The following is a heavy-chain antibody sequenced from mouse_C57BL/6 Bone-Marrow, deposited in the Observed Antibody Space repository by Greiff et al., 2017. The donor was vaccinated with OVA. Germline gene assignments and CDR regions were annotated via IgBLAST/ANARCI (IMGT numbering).Heavy chain of an antibody. V-gene: IGHV1-55*01. CDR1: GYTFTSYW. Sequence: QVQLQQPGAELVQPGASVKMSCKASGYTFTSYWITWVKQRPGQGLEWIGDIYPGSGSTNYNEKFKSKATLTVDTSSSTAYMQLSSLTSEDSAVYDSAREGYGSGYGSFDDWGTGTTVTVSS. J-gene: IGHJ1*03. CDR3: AREGYGSGYGSFDD. D-gene: IGHD1-1*01. CDR2: IYPGSGST.